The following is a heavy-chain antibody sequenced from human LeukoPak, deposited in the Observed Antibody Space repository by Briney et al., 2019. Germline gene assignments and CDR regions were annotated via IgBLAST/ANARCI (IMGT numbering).Heavy chain of an antibody. Sequence: ASVKVSCKASGYTFTDYGINWVRQAPGQGLEWMGWISAYNGNTNYAQRLQGRVTMTTDTSTNTAYMELRSLRSDDTAVYYCARDTYHFGSGSYPSFDYWGQGTLVTVSS. D-gene: IGHD3-10*01. CDR2: ISAYNGNT. V-gene: IGHV1-18*01. J-gene: IGHJ4*02. CDR1: GYTFTDYG. CDR3: ARDTYHFGSGSYPSFDY.